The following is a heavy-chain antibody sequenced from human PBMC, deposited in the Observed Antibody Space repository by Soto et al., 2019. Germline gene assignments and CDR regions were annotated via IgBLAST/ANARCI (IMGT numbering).Heavy chain of an antibody. V-gene: IGHV4-34*01. D-gene: IGHD2-2*01. CDR2: INHSGST. CDR1: GGSFSGYY. J-gene: IGHJ6*02. CDR3: ARGGDGGDIVVVPAAEAYYYYYYGMAV. Sequence: SETLSLTCAVYGGSFSGYYWSWIRQPPGKGLEWIGEINHSGSTNYNPSLKSRVTISVDTSKNQFSLKLSSVTAADTAVYYCARGGDGGDIVVVPAAEAYYYYYYGMAVWGQGTTVTVSS.